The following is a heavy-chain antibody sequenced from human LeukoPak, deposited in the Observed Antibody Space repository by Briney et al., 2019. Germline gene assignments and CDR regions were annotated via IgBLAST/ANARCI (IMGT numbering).Heavy chain of an antibody. D-gene: IGHD2-2*01. J-gene: IGHJ4*02. CDR3: AKDKEIRGYCSSTSCPGYFDY. Sequence: GGSLILSCAASGFTFDDYTMHWVRQAPGKGLEWVSLISWDGGNTYYADSVKGRFTISRDNSKNSLYLQMNSLRTEDTALYYCAKDKEIRGYCSSTSCPGYFDYWGQGTLVTVSS. CDR1: GFTFDDYT. V-gene: IGHV3-43*01. CDR2: ISWDGGNT.